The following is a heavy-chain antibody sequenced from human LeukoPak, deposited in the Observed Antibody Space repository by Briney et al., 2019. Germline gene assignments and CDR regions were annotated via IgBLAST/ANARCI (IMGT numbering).Heavy chain of an antibody. V-gene: IGHV1-2*02. D-gene: IGHD3-9*01. CDR1: EYTFTGYY. J-gene: IGHJ6*01. CDR3: AVLTECYNGMDV. CDR2: VKPTSGGK. Sequence: ASVKVSCQASEYTFTGYYMRGVRQAPGEGLEWMGWVKPTSGGKNFGQKFQGRVNRTRHTSISTAYMELSMLSADDTAAYYCAVLTECYNGMDVRGQGTTVTVSS.